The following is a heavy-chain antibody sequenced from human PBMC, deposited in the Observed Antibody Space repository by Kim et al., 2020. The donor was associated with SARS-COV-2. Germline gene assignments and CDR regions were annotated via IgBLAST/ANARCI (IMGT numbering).Heavy chain of an antibody. Sequence: GGSLRLSCAASGFTFSSYPMVWVRQAPGKGLDWVSAISAGGANTEYADSVKGRFTISRDNSMNTLYLQMNSLRAEDTAIYYCAKRDPTSSARSFDYWGQGTLVSVSS. CDR1: GFTFSSYP. J-gene: IGHJ4*02. V-gene: IGHV3-23*01. D-gene: IGHD6-6*01. CDR2: ISAGGANT. CDR3: AKRDPTSSARSFDY.